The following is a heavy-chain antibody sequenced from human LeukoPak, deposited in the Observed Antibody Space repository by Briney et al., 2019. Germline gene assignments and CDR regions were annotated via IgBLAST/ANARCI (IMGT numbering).Heavy chain of an antibody. CDR1: GGSVSSGSYY. Sequence: SETLSLTCTVSGGSVSSGSYYWSWIRQPPGKGLEWIGYIYYSGSTNYNPSLKSRATISVDTSKNQFSLKLSSVTAADTAVYYCARGPYFGSGYYPAYWGQGTLVTVSS. V-gene: IGHV4-61*01. CDR3: ARGPYFGSGYYPAY. CDR2: IYYSGST. D-gene: IGHD3-3*01. J-gene: IGHJ4*02.